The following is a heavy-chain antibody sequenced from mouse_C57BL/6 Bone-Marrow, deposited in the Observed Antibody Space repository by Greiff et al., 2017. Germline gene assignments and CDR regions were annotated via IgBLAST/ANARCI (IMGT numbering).Heavy chain of an antibody. CDR3: ARQRRSDDYDGDWYFDV. CDR1: EYEFPSHD. CDR2: INSDGGST. J-gene: IGHJ1*03. Sequence: DVKLVESGGGLVQPGESLKLSCESNEYEFPSHDMSWVRKTPEKRLELVAAINSDGGSTYYPDTMERRFIISRDNTKKTLYLQMSSLRSEDTALYYCARQRRSDDYDGDWYFDVWGTGTTVTVSS. V-gene: IGHV5-2*01. D-gene: IGHD2-4*01.